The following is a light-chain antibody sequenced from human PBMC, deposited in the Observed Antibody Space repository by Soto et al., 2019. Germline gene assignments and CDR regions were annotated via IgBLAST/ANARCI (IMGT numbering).Light chain of an antibody. CDR1: QTVLSSSNNRNY. CDR2: WAS. V-gene: IGKV4-1*01. J-gene: IGKJ1*01. CDR3: HQYYTTPQT. Sequence: DIVMTQSPDSLTVSLGERATINCKSSQTVLSSSNNRNYLAWYQQKPGQPPTLLLYWASTRESGVPDRFSGSGSGADFTLTISRLQAEDVAVYYCHQYYTTPQTFCQAPKVEIK.